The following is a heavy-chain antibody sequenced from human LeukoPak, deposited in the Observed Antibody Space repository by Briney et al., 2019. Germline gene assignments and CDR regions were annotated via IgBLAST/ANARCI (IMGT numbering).Heavy chain of an antibody. D-gene: IGHD3-16*02. CDR2: MNPNSGNT. V-gene: IGHV1-8*01. CDR1: GYSFSTYD. J-gene: IGHJ4*02. Sequence: GASAKVSCKASGYSFSTYDINWVRQATGQGLEWMGWMNPNSGNTDYAQKFQGRIIMTRNTSISTAYMELSSLRSEDTAVYYCARGSYLLRWGQGTLVTVSS. CDR3: ARGSYLLR.